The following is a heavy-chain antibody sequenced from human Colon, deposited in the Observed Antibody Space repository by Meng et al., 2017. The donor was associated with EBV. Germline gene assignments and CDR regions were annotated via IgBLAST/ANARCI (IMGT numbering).Heavy chain of an antibody. Sequence: QVQLQESGPGMVKPSQTLSLTCTGSGGSISSGGYYWSWIRQHPGKGLEWIGYIYYSGSTYYNPSLKSRVTISIDTSKNQFSLKLSSVTAADTAVYYCARGPSRWLQFSFDYWGQGTLVTVSS. CDR1: GGSISSGGYY. CDR2: IYYSGST. J-gene: IGHJ4*02. V-gene: IGHV4-31*03. D-gene: IGHD5-24*01. CDR3: ARGPSRWLQFSFDY.